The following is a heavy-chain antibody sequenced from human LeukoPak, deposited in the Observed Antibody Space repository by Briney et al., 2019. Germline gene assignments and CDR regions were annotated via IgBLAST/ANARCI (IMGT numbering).Heavy chain of an antibody. CDR2: INHSGST. V-gene: IGHV4-34*01. Sequence: SETLSLTYTVSGGSISGYYWSWIRQPPGKGLEWIGEINHSGSTNYNPSLKSRVTISVDTSKNQFSLKLSSVTAADTAVYYCARRTGYSSSWWLGNWFDPWGQGTLVTVSS. CDR1: GGSISGYY. J-gene: IGHJ5*02. CDR3: ARRTGYSSSWWLGNWFDP. D-gene: IGHD6-13*01.